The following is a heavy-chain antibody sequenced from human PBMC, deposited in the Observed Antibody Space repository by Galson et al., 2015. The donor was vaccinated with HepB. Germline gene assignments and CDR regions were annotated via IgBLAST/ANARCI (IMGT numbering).Heavy chain of an antibody. D-gene: IGHD6-13*01. V-gene: IGHV1-3*01. CDR2: INAGNGNT. Sequence: SVKVSCKASGYTSTSYAMHWVRQAPGQRLEWMGWINAGNGNTKYSQKFQGRVTITRDTSASTAYMELSSLRSEDTAVYYCARELLLSRDYYMDVWGKGTTGTVSS. J-gene: IGHJ6*03. CDR3: ARELLLSRDYYMDV. CDR1: GYTSTSYA.